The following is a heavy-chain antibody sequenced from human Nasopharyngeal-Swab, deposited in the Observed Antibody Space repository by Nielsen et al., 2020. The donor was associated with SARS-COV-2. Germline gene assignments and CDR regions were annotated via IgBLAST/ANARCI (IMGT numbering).Heavy chain of an antibody. V-gene: IGHV3-21*01. CDR2: ISSYSSDI. D-gene: IGHD5-12*01. Sequence: GESLKISCAASGFLFSSYGMNWVRQAPGKGLEWVSSISSYSSDINYADSLKGRFTISRDNAKNSLYLQMNGLRAEDTAVYYCAREGVDSASDYSEPFDIWGQGTMVTVSS. J-gene: IGHJ3*02. CDR3: AREGVDSASDYSEPFDI. CDR1: GFLFSSYG.